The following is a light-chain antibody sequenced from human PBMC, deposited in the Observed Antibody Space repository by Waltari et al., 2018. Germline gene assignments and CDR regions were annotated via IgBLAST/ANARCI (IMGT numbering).Light chain of an antibody. V-gene: IGKV3-20*01. CDR1: QSVGSSS. J-gene: IGKJ1*01. CDR3: QQHGTLPAT. Sequence: EIVLTQSPGTASLSPGERVTLSCRASQSVGSSSLAWNQQKPGQAPRIVIYRASRRPTGIPDRFSGSRSGTDVSLTTSRLEPEQFAVYYCQQHGTLPATFGQGTKVEIK. CDR2: RAS.